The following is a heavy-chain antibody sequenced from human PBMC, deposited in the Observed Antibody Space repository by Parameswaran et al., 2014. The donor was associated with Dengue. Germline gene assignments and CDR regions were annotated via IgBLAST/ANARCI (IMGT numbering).Heavy chain of an antibody. V-gene: IGHV3-23*01. CDR3: AKGSYCSSTSCYIWNYYYYYMDV. Sequence: VRQAPGKGLEWVSAISGSGGSTYYADSVKGRFTISRDNSKNTLYLQMNSLRAEDTAVYYCAKGSYCSSTSCYIWNYYYYYMDVWGKGTTVTVSS. D-gene: IGHD2-2*02. CDR2: ISGSGGST. J-gene: IGHJ6*03.